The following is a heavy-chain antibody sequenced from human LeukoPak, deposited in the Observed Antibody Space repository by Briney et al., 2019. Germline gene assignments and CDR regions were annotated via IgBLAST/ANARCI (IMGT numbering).Heavy chain of an antibody. CDR3: ARLAWGRLDY. D-gene: IGHD7-27*01. Sequence: SETLSLTCSVSGYSSSSGYYWGWIRQPPGKGLEWIGSIYQSGSTYYNPSLKSRVTISVDTSKNQFSLKLSSVTAADTDVYYCARLAWGRLDYWGQGTLVTVSS. J-gene: IGHJ4*02. V-gene: IGHV4-38-2*02. CDR2: IYQSGST. CDR1: GYSSSSGYY.